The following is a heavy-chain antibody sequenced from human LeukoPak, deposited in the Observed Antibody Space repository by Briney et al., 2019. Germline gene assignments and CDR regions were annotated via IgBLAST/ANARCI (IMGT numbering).Heavy chain of an antibody. Sequence: SETLSLTCAVYGGSFSGYYWSWIRQPPGKGLEWIGEINHSGSTIYNPSLKSRVTISVDTSKNQFSLKLSSVTAADTAVYYCARGGRGGYSGSYYTWFYWGQGTLVTVSS. CDR2: INHSGST. CDR1: GGSFSGYY. J-gene: IGHJ4*02. D-gene: IGHD1-26*01. V-gene: IGHV4-34*01. CDR3: ARGGRGGYSGSYYTWFY.